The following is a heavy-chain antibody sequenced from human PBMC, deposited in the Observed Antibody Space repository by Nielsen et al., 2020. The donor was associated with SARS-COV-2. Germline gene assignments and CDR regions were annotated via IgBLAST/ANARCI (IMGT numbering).Heavy chain of an antibody. D-gene: IGHD1-1*01. CDR3: AKDLICREDNGNSVCHFYGMDV. CDR1: GFAFNDYA. J-gene: IGHJ6*02. CDR2: ISGYGGNT. V-gene: IGHV3-23*01. Sequence: GESLKISCAASGFAFNDYAMSWVRQAPGKGLEWVSAISGYGGNTYYADSVKGRFTISRDNSKNTVYLQMNGLRVEDTAKYYCAKDLICREDNGNSVCHFYGMDVWGQGATVIVSS.